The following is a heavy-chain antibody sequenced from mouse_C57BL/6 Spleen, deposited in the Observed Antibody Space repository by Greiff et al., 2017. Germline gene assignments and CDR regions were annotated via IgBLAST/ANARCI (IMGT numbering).Heavy chain of an antibody. V-gene: IGHV1-82*01. D-gene: IGHD3-2*02. CDR3: ARSSAPYFDY. Sequence: VQLQQSGPELVKPGASVKISCKASGYAFSSSWMNWVKQRPGKGLEWIGRIYPGDGDTNYNGKFKGKATLTADKSSSTAYMQLSSLTSEDSAVYFCARSSAPYFDYWGQGTTLTVSS. CDR2: IYPGDGDT. CDR1: GYAFSSSW. J-gene: IGHJ2*01.